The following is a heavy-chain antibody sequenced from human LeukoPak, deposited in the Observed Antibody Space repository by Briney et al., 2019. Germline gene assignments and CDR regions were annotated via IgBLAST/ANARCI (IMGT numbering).Heavy chain of an antibody. Sequence: PGGSLRLSCAASGFTFSSYGMHWVRQAPGKGLEWVAVIWHDESYTYYADSVKGRFTISRDNSKNTLYVQMESLRAEDTAVYYCAREWAVGYSYGLFDQWGQGTLVTVSS. CDR3: AREWAVGYSYGLFDQ. J-gene: IGHJ4*02. V-gene: IGHV3-33*01. D-gene: IGHD5-18*01. CDR1: GFTFSSYG. CDR2: IWHDESYT.